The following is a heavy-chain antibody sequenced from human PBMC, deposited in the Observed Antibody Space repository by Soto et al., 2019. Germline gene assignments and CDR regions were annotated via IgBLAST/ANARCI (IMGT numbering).Heavy chain of an antibody. Sequence: QVQLVESGGGVVQPGRSLRLSCAASGFTFSSYGMHWVRQAPGKGLEWVAVISYDGSNKYYADSVKGRFTIYRDNSKNTLYLQMNSLRAEDTAVYYCAKDSGILTFDYWGQGTLVTLSS. CDR2: ISYDGSNK. CDR1: GFTFSSYG. V-gene: IGHV3-30*18. CDR3: AKDSGILTFDY. D-gene: IGHD3-9*01. J-gene: IGHJ4*02.